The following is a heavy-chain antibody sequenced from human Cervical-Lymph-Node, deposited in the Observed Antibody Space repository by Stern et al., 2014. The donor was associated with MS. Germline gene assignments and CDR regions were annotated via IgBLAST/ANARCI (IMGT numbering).Heavy chain of an antibody. CDR3: AHRRMDYTLFDY. J-gene: IGHJ4*02. Sequence: QVTLRESGPTLVRPTQTLTLTCTFSGFSLSTSGVGVGWIRQPPGKALEWLALIYGDDDKRYRPSLKTRGTITKDPAKNQVVLTMSNMDPADTATYYCAHRRMDYTLFDYWGQGTLVTVSS. CDR1: GFSLSTSGVG. D-gene: IGHD4-11*01. CDR2: IYGDDDK. V-gene: IGHV2-5*09.